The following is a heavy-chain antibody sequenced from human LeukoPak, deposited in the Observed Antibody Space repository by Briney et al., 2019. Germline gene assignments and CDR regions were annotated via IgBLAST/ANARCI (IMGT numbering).Heavy chain of an antibody. D-gene: IGHD3-10*01. Sequence: ASVKVSCKASGYTFTGYYMHWVRQAPGQGLEWMGWINPNSGGTNYAQKFQGGVTMTRDTSISTAYMELSRLRSDDTAVYYCARGLYYYGSGSYAGGYWGQGTLVTVSS. V-gene: IGHV1-2*02. CDR3: ARGLYYYGSGSYAGGY. CDR1: GYTFTGYY. CDR2: INPNSGGT. J-gene: IGHJ4*02.